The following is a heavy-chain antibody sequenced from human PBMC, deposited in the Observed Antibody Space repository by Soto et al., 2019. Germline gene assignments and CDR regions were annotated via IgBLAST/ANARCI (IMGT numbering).Heavy chain of an antibody. CDR3: AKGGWYGSSSRSDC. Sequence: QVQLVKSGGGVVQPGRSLRLSCAASGFTMSGVDMHWVRQAPGKGLEWVAVMSYDGSRQYYADSVEGRFTISRDNCKTTLYLQMDSLSTEDTAVYYCAKGGWYGSSSRSDCCGLGTLVTVSS. CDR2: MSYDGSRQ. J-gene: IGHJ4*02. V-gene: IGHV3-30*18. D-gene: IGHD6-6*01. CDR1: GFTMSGVD.